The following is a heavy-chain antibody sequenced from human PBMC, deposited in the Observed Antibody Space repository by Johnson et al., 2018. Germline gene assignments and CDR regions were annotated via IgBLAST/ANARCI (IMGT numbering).Heavy chain of an antibody. V-gene: IGHV3-72*01. CDR1: GFTFSDHY. CDR3: SRVPDSGGWGPFDY. CDR2: IRNKANSYTT. J-gene: IGHJ4*02. Sequence: EVQLLETGGGLVQPGGSLRLSCAASGFTFSDHYMDWVRQAPGKGLEWVGRIRNKANSYTTEYAASVKERFIISRDISKNSVSLQMNSLKTEDTAVYYCSRVPDSGGWGPFDYWGQGVLVTVSS. D-gene: IGHD6-19*01.